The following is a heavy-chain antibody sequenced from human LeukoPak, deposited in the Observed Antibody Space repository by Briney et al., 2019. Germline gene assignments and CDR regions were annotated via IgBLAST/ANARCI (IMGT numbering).Heavy chain of an antibody. V-gene: IGHV3-43*01. Sequence: GGSLRLSCVASGFTFDDFTMHWVRQRPGKGLEWVSLISWDSSSTYFTDSVKGRFTISRDNTKNSLYLQMNSLTTEDTAFYYCAKDGRQGAYDVWGQGALVTVS. J-gene: IGHJ3*01. CDR1: GFTFDDFT. CDR3: AKDGRQGAYDV. CDR2: ISWDSSST. D-gene: IGHD2-21*01.